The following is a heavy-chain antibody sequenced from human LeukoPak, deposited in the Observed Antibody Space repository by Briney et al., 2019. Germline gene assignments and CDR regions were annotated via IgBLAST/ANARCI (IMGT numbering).Heavy chain of an antibody. V-gene: IGHV1-24*01. J-gene: IGHJ3*02. CDR2: FDPEDGET. CDR1: GYTLTELS. CDR3: ATSRDDGSYRYDAFDI. Sequence: ASVQVSCKVSGYTLTELSMHWVRQAPGKGLEWMGGFDPEDGETIYAQKFQGRVTMTEDTSTDTAYMELSSLRSEDTAVYYCATSRDDGSYRYDAFDIWGQGTMVTVSS. D-gene: IGHD1-26*01.